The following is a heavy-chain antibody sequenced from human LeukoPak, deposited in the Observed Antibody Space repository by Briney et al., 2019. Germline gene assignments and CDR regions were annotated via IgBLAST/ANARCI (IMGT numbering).Heavy chain of an antibody. Sequence: PSQTLSLTSTVSGGSTSSGSYYWSWIRQPAGKGLEWIGRIYTSGTTDCSPFLKSRVTISLDTSKNQLSLKLTSVTAADTAMYYCVREGGGSGWYNWFDPWGQGTLVTVSS. V-gene: IGHV4-61*02. CDR3: VREGGGSGWYNWFDP. CDR2: IYTSGTT. J-gene: IGHJ5*02. D-gene: IGHD6-13*01. CDR1: GGSTSSGSYY.